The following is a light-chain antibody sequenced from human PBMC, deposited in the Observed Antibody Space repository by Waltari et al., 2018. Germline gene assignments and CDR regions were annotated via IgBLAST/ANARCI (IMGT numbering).Light chain of an antibody. CDR3: QHYVRLPAT. Sequence: EIVLTQSPGTLSLSPGERATLSCRASQSVGGSLAWYQQIPGQAPRLLIYGASSRATGIPDRVSGSGSGTDFSLTISRLEPEDFAVYFCQHYVRLPATFGQGTKVAI. V-gene: IGKV3-20*01. CDR1: QSVGGS. CDR2: GAS. J-gene: IGKJ1*01.